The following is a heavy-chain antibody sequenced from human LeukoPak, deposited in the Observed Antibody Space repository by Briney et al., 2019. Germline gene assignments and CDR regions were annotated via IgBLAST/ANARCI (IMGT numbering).Heavy chain of an antibody. Sequence: PSETLSLTCTVSGGPISSSTYYWDWIRQPPGKGLEWIGSIYYSGSTYYNPSLKSRVTISVDTSKNQFSLRLSSVTAADTAVYSCARRACSGGSCYSQRGAFDIWGQGTMVTVSS. J-gene: IGHJ3*02. CDR1: GGPISSSTYY. CDR2: IYYSGST. V-gene: IGHV4-39*07. CDR3: ARRACSGGSCYSQRGAFDI. D-gene: IGHD2-15*01.